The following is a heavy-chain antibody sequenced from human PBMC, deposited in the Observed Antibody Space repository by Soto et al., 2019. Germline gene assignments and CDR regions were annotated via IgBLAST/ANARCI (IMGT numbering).Heavy chain of an antibody. J-gene: IGHJ4*02. CDR3: ARRKTLGYSYEVSFDY. V-gene: IGHV1-3*01. Sequence: ASVKVSCKASGYTFSTYAMHWVRQAPGQSLEWMGWLNGGTGQTRYSQKFQDRVIITRDTSASTGYMELSSLRSEDTAVYYCARRKTLGYSYEVSFDYWGRGPLVTVSS. CDR1: GYTFSTYA. D-gene: IGHD5-18*01. CDR2: LNGGTGQT.